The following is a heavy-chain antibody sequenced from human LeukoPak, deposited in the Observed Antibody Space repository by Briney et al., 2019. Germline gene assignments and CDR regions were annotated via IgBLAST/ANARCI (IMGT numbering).Heavy chain of an antibody. J-gene: IGHJ4*02. V-gene: IGHV3-7*01. CDR2: INQDGSEK. D-gene: IGHD5-24*01. CDR3: ARGVRDGYKALDY. CDR1: GFTFSSYW. Sequence: GGSLRLSCEASGFTFSSYWMSWVRQAPGKGLEWVANINQDGSEKYYVDSLKGRFTISRDNAKNSLYLQMNSLRAEDTAVYYCARGVRDGYKALDYWGQGTLVTVSS.